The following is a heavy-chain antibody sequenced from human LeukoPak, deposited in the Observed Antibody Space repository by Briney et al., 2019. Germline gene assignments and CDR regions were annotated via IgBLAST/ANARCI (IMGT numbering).Heavy chain of an antibody. CDR3: ARERGIVVARAVFDI. CDR1: GGTFSSYT. D-gene: IGHD1-26*01. Sequence: SVKVSCKASGGTFSSYTISWVRQAPGRGLEWMGRIIPILGIANYAQKFQGRVTITADKSTSTAYMELSSLRSEDTAVYYCARERGIVVARAVFDIWGQGTMVTVSS. J-gene: IGHJ3*02. V-gene: IGHV1-69*04. CDR2: IIPILGIA.